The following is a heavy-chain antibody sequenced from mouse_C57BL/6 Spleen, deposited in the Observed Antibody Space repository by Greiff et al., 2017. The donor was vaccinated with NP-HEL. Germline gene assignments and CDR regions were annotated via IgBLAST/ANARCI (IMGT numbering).Heavy chain of an antibody. CDR3: AKWGYGSSPWIAY. J-gene: IGHJ3*01. CDR1: GYTFTSYW. Sequence: VQLVESGAELVKPGASVKMSCKASGYTFTSYWITWVKQRPGQGLEWIGDIYPGSGSTNYNEKFKSKATLTVDTSSSTAYMQLSSLTSEDSAVYYCAKWGYGSSPWIAYWGQGTLVTVSA. CDR2: IYPGSGST. D-gene: IGHD1-1*01. V-gene: IGHV1-55*01.